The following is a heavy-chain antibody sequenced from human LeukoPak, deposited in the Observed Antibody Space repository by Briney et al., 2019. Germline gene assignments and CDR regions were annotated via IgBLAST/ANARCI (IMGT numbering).Heavy chain of an antibody. J-gene: IGHJ6*02. CDR1: GGSISSSSYY. V-gene: IGHV4-39*01. CDR2: IYYSGST. Sequence: PSETLSLTCTVSGGSISSSSYYWGWIRQPPGKGLEWIGSIYYSGSTNYNPSLKSRVTISVDASRNRFSLKLNSVTAADTAVYYCARHRNSGYHGYGMDVWGQGTTVTVSS. CDR3: ARHRNSGYHGYGMDV. D-gene: IGHD5-12*01.